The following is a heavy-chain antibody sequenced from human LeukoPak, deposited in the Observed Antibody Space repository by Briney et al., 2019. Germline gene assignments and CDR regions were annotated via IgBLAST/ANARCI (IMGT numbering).Heavy chain of an antibody. CDR1: GYTFTGYF. CDR3: ASSIVYCSSTSCYSN. J-gene: IGHJ4*02. Sequence: GASVKVSCKASGYTFTGYFMHWVRQAPGQGLEWMGWINPNSGGTNYAQKFQGRVTMTRDTSISTAYMELSRLRSDDTAVYYCASSIVYCSSTSCYSNWGQGTLVTVSS. D-gene: IGHD2-2*01. V-gene: IGHV1-2*02. CDR2: INPNSGGT.